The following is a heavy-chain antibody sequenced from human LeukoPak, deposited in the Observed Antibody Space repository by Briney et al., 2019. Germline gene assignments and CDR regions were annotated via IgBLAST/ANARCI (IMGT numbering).Heavy chain of an antibody. V-gene: IGHV4-34*01. CDR3: ARGEHSSGWDLRYYFDY. J-gene: IGHJ4*02. CDR2: INHSGST. Sequence: SETLSLTCAVYGGSFSGYYWSWIRQPPGRGLEWIGEINHSGSTNYNPSLKSRVTISVDTSKNQFSLKLSSVTAADTAEYYCARGEHSSGWDLRYYFDYWGQGTLVTVSS. D-gene: IGHD6-19*01. CDR1: GGSFSGYY.